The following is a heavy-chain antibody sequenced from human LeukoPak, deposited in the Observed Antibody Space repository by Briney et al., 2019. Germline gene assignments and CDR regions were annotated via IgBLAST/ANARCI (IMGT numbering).Heavy chain of an antibody. D-gene: IGHD6-13*01. V-gene: IGHV1-2*02. CDR1: GYTFTGYY. J-gene: IGHJ5*02. Sequence: ASVKVSCKASGYTFTGYYMHWVRQAPGQGLEWMGWINPNSGGTNYAQKFQGRVTMTRDTSISTAYMELSRLRSDDTAVYFCAREKPTIAAAGTRWFDPWGQGTLVTVSS. CDR2: INPNSGGT. CDR3: AREKPTIAAAGTRWFDP.